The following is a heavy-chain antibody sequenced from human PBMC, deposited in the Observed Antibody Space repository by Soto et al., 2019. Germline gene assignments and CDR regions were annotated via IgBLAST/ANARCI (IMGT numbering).Heavy chain of an antibody. D-gene: IGHD2-2*01. Sequence: SETLSLTCAVYGGSFSGYYWSWIRQPPGKGLEWIGEINHSGSTNYNPSLKSRVTISVDTSKNQFSLKLSSVTAADTAVYYCARMVVVVPAATQDLYYYYGMDVWGQGTTVTVS. J-gene: IGHJ6*02. V-gene: IGHV4-34*01. CDR2: INHSGST. CDR3: ARMVVVVPAATQDLYYYYGMDV. CDR1: GGSFSGYY.